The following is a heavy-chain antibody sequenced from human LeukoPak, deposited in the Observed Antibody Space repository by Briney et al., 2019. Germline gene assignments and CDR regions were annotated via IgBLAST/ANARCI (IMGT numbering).Heavy chain of an antibody. J-gene: IGHJ5*02. V-gene: IGHV5-51*01. D-gene: IGHD3-10*01. CDR1: GYSFTSYW. CDR2: IYPGDSDT. Sequence: GESLKISCKGSGYSFTSYWIGWVRQRPGKGLEWMGIIYPGDSDTRYSPSFQGQVTISADKSISTAYLQWSSLKASDTAMYYCARGPNYYGSGSYYTVPFDPWGQGTLVTVSS. CDR3: ARGPNYYGSGSYYTVPFDP.